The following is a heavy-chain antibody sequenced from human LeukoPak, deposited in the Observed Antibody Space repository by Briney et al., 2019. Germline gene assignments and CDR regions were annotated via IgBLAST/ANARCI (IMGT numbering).Heavy chain of an antibody. D-gene: IGHD3-16*01. Sequence: GASVKVSCKASGYTFISYCISWVRQAPGQGLEWMGWISAYSGNTNYAQKLQGRVTMTRDTSTSTAYMELRRLRSDDTAVYYCASQSRDYDYVWWRYWAVDIWDKGTVDRVSS. CDR3: ASQSRDYDYVWWRYWAVDI. J-gene: IGHJ3*02. CDR2: ISAYSGNT. V-gene: IGHV1-18*04. CDR1: GYTFISYC.